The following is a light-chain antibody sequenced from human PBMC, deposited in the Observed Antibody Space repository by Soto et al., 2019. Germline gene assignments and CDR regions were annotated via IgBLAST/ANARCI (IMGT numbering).Light chain of an antibody. V-gene: IGKV1-39*01. CDR3: RQHYQPAPYT. J-gene: IGKJ2*01. Sequence: IQMTQSPTSLAASVGDRVTIRCRASENITNFLNWYQQTHGEAPKVLIYVACGCQRGVPPRFRGTGSGTDLTLTITNLHPHDYATYYCRQHYQPAPYTFGLGTKV. CDR1: ENITNF. CDR2: VAC.